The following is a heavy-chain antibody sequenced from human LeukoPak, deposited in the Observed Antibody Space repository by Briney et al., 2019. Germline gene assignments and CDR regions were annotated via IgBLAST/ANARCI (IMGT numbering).Heavy chain of an antibody. V-gene: IGHV3-7*01. J-gene: IGHJ4*02. CDR2: ISQDVSDK. D-gene: IGHD3-10*01. CDR3: ARDKGFGGSSFDY. Sequence: PGGSLRLSCVVSGFMFNNYWMSWVRQAPGKGLEWVATISQDVSDKYFLDSVRGRFTISRDNAEKSLYLQMNSLRAEDTAVYYFARDKGFGGSSFDYWGEGTLVTVSS. CDR1: GFMFNNYW.